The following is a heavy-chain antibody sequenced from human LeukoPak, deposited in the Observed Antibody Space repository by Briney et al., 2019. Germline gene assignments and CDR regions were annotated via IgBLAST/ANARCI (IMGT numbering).Heavy chain of an antibody. CDR1: GFTFSSYG. CDR3: AKSPKVATMGYYYYMDV. CDR2: IRYDGSNK. Sequence: GGSLRLSCAASGFTFSSYGMHWVRQAPGKGLEWVAFIRYDGSNKYYADSVKGRFTISRDNSKNTLYLQMNSLRAEDTAVYYCAKSPKVATMGYYYYMDVWGKGTTVTVSS. V-gene: IGHV3-30*02. J-gene: IGHJ6*03. D-gene: IGHD5-12*01.